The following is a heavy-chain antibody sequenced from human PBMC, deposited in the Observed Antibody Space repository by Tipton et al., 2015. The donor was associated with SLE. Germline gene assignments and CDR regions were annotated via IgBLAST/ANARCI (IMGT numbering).Heavy chain of an antibody. CDR3: ARSNWEAPFDY. CDR1: GFTFSRSW. J-gene: IGHJ4*02. CDR2: INEYGSEK. V-gene: IGHV3-7*01. D-gene: IGHD1-1*01. Sequence: QLVQSGGGLVQAGGSLRLSCAASGFTFSRSWMNWVRLAPGKGLEWVANINEYGSEKHYVDSLKERLTISRDNAKNSLYLQMNSLRAEDTAVYYCARSNWEAPFDYWGQGTLVTVSS.